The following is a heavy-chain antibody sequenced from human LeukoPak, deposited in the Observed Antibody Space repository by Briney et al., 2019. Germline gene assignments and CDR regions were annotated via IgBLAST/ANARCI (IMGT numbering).Heavy chain of an antibody. CDR2: VSNDGNNK. CDR1: GFTFNNYA. V-gene: IGHV3-30*01. CDR3: ARGLLPARGYDYYYGMDV. Sequence: GGSLRLSCAASGFTFNNYALHWVRQAPGKGLQWVAVVSNDGNNKQYVDSVKGRFTVSRDNSKNTLYLEMNSLRPEDTAVFYCARGLLPARGYDYYYGMDVWGKGTTVTVSS. J-gene: IGHJ6*04. D-gene: IGHD3-16*01.